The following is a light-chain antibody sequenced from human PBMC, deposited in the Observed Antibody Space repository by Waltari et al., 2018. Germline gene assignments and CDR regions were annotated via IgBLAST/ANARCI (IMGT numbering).Light chain of an antibody. Sequence: QSALTQPASVSGSPGQSITISCTGTSSDVGGYNLVSWYQQHPGEVPKLMIYEVTKRPSGFSNRFSASKSGNTASLTISGLQAEDEADYYCCSFAGSTTVIFGGGTRLTVL. J-gene: IGLJ2*01. V-gene: IGLV2-23*02. CDR3: CSFAGSTTVI. CDR2: EVT. CDR1: SSDVGGYNL.